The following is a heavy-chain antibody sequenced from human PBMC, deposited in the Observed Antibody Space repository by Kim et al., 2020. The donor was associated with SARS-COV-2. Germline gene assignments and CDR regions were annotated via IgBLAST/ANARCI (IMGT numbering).Heavy chain of an antibody. CDR3: ARAPRDVVGVVQGVFAF. CDR2: ISAYSGST. J-gene: IGHJ4*02. D-gene: IGHD2-15*01. V-gene: IGHV1-18*01. Sequence: ASVKVSCKASGYTFTRYGIGWVRQTPGQGPEWMGWISAYSGSTNYAQKFQGRLFLTTDTSTETAYMELRGLTSDDTAVYYCARAPRDVVGVVQGVFAFWGQGSLVTVSS. CDR1: GYTFTRYG.